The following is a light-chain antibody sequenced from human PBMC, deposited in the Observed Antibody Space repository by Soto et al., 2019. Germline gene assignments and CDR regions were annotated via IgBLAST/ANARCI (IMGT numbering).Light chain of an antibody. J-gene: IGLJ1*01. CDR2: RNS. V-gene: IGLV1-47*01. Sequence: QSLLTQSPSPSGPPGHRVTISCSGSASTIGRNYVYWYQQLPGTAPKLLIYRNSQRPSGVPDRFSGPKSGTSASLAISGLRSEDEADYYCAAWDDNLSGLYVFGAGTKVTVL. CDR3: AAWDDNLSGLYV. CDR1: ASTIGRNY.